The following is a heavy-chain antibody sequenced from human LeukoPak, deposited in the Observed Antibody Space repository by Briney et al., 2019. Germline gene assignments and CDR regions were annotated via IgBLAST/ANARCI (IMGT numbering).Heavy chain of an antibody. CDR3: ARDYYDSSGYPYVDY. V-gene: IGHV3-21*01. Sequence: NSGGSLRLSCAASGFTFSSYEMNWVRQAPGKGLEWVSSISSSSSYIYYADSVKGRFTISRDNAKNSLYLQMNSLRAEDTAVYYCARDYYDSSGYPYVDYWGQGTLVTVSS. CDR2: ISSSSSYI. D-gene: IGHD3-22*01. CDR1: GFTFSSYE. J-gene: IGHJ4*02.